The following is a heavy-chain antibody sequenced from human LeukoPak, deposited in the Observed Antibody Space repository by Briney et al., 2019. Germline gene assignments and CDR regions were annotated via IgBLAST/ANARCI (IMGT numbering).Heavy chain of an antibody. V-gene: IGHV3-7*04. D-gene: IGHD2-2*01. Sequence: GRSLRLSCAASGFTFSSYWMSWVPQARGKGVEWVANIKQDGSEKYYVDAVQGRFTISRENAKNSLYLQMNSRRAEDTAVYYCARAGASSYDYWGQGTLVTVSS. CDR2: IKQDGSEK. CDR1: GFTFSSYW. J-gene: IGHJ4*02. CDR3: ARAGASSYDY.